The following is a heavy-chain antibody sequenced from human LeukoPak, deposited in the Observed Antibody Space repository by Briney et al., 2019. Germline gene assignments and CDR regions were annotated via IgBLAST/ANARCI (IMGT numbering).Heavy chain of an antibody. D-gene: IGHD5-24*01. J-gene: IGHJ3*02. CDR2: ISYSGST. CDR1: GGSISNYY. Sequence: SETLSLTCTVSGGSISNYYWTWLRQPPGKGLEWIGYISYSGSTNYNPSLKSRVTISLDTSKNQFSLKLSSVTAADTAVYYCARDVMASNAFDIWGQGTMVTVSS. CDR3: ARDVMASNAFDI. V-gene: IGHV4-59*01.